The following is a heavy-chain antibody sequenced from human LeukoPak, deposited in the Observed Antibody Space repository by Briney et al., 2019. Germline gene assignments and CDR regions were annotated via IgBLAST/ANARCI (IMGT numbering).Heavy chain of an antibody. D-gene: IGHD1-7*01. J-gene: IGHJ4*02. CDR3: ARAPNWNYDY. CDR1: GFTFSTYG. CDR2: ISGSGGNT. Sequence: GGSLILSCAASGFTFSTYGMSWVRQAPGKGLEWVSSISGSGGNTYYADSVKGRFTISRDNSKNTMFLRMNSLRAEDTAVYYCARAPNWNYDYWGQGTLVTVSS. V-gene: IGHV3-23*01.